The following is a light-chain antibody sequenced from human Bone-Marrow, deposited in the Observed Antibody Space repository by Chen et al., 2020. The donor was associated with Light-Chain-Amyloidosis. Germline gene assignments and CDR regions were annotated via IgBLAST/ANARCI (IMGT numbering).Light chain of an antibody. CDR1: DMGSKS. V-gene: IGLV3-21*02. CDR3: RVWDIGSSHVA. Sequence: SYVLTQAPSVSVAPGQTAAIPCGGKDMGSKSVHWYQQKPGQAPVVVVQADSDRPSGIPERFSGCNSGNTATLTITGVEVGDEADYYCRVWDIGSSHVAFGGGTKVPVL. CDR2: ADS. J-gene: IGLJ2*01.